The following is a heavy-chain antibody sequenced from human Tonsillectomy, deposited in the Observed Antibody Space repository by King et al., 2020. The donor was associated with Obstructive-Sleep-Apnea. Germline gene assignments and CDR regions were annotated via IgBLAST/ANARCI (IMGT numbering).Heavy chain of an antibody. CDR3: ARSTVATYYYGMDV. J-gene: IGHJ6*02. CDR2: IYYSGST. V-gene: IGHV4-31*03. CDR1: GGSISSGGYY. D-gene: IGHD4-23*01. Sequence: VQLQESGPGLVKPSQTLALTCTVSGGSISSGGYYWSWIRQHPGKGLEWIGYIYYSGSTYYNPSLKSRITISVDTSKNQFSLKLSSVTAADTAVYYCARSTVATYYYGMDVWGQGTTATVS.